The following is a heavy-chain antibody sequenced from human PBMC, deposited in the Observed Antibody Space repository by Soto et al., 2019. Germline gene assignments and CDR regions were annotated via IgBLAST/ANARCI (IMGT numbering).Heavy chain of an antibody. J-gene: IGHJ4*02. D-gene: IGHD3-10*01. Sequence: EVQLLESGGGLVQPGGSLRLSCAASGFTFSSYAMSWVRQAPGKGLEWCSAISGSGGSTYYADSVKGRFTISRDNSKNPLYLQMNSLRAEDTAVYYCAKAISLYKDGGFGGYFDYWGQGTLVTVSS. CDR2: ISGSGGST. CDR3: AKAISLYKDGGFGGYFDY. V-gene: IGHV3-23*01. CDR1: GFTFSSYA.